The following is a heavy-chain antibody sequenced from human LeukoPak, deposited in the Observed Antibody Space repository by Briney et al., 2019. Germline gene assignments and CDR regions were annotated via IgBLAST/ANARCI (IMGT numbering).Heavy chain of an antibody. Sequence: GGSLRLSCVASGLSVRGSYMSWVRQAPGKGLEWVSAISGSGGSTYYADSVKGRFTISRDNSKNTLYLQMNSLRAEDTAVYYCAKDINSSGWYNYFDYWGQGTLVTVSS. D-gene: IGHD6-19*01. CDR1: GLSVRGSY. V-gene: IGHV3-23*01. CDR2: ISGSGGST. J-gene: IGHJ4*02. CDR3: AKDINSSGWYNYFDY.